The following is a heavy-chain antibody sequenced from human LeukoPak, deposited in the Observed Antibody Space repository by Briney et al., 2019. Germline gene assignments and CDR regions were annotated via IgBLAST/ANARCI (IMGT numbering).Heavy chain of an antibody. J-gene: IGHJ5*02. V-gene: IGHV1-2*02. CDR2: INPNSGGT. Sequence: ASVKVSCKASGGTFSSYAISWVRQAPGQGLEWMGWINPNSGGTNYAQKFQGRVTMTRDTSISTTYMELSRLRSDDTAVYYCARMSYYDSSGDNWFDPWGQGTLVTVSS. D-gene: IGHD3-22*01. CDR1: GGTFSSYA. CDR3: ARMSYYDSSGDNWFDP.